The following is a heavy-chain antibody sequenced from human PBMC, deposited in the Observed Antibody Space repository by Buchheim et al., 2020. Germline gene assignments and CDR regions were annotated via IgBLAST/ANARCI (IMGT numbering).Heavy chain of an antibody. CDR3: ARGMWIQLWRYYYYYGMDV. Sequence: QVQLQESGPGLVKPSGTLSLTCAVSGGSISSSNWWSWVRQPPGKGLEWIGEIYHSGSTNYNPSLKSGVTISVDKSKKQFSLKLSSVTAADTAVYYCARGMWIQLWRYYYYYGMDVWGQGTT. V-gene: IGHV4-4*02. CDR2: IYHSGST. J-gene: IGHJ6*02. D-gene: IGHD5-18*01. CDR1: GGSISSSNW.